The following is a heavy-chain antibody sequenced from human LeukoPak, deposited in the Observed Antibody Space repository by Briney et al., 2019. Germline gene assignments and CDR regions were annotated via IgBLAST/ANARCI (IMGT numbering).Heavy chain of an antibody. Sequence: ASVKVSCKASGYTFTGYYMHWVRQAPGQGLEWIGRINPNSGGTNYAQEFQGRVTMTRDTSISTAYMELSRLRSDDTAVYYCARTLPYTYLSFDYWGQGTLVTVSS. D-gene: IGHD2/OR15-2a*01. V-gene: IGHV1-2*06. CDR2: INPNSGGT. J-gene: IGHJ4*02. CDR1: GYTFTGYY. CDR3: ARTLPYTYLSFDY.